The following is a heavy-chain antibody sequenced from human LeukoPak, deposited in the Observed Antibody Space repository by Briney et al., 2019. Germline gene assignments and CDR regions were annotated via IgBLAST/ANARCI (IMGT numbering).Heavy chain of an antibody. CDR1: GGSRITTNS. V-gene: IGHV4-39*07. D-gene: IGHD6-13*01. Sequence: SETLSLTCTVSGGSRITTNSWAWIRQPPGKGLEWIATIHYSGTTYYNPSLGSRVTISVDTSQTQFSLNLRSVTAADTDVYYCARDGRISWLFYWGRGTLVTVSS. CDR3: ARDGRISWLFY. CDR2: IHYSGTT. J-gene: IGHJ4*01.